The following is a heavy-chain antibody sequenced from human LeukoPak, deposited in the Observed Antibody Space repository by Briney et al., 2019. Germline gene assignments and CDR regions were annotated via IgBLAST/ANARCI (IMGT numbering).Heavy chain of an antibody. Sequence: PGGSLRLSCAASGFTFSSYAMSWVRQAPGKGLEWVSAISGSGGSTYYADSVKGRFTISRDNSKNTLYLQMNSLRAEDTAVYYCAKAGWGITIFGVNPNYYYGMDVWGQGTTVTVSS. CDR2: ISGSGGST. CDR1: GFTFSSYA. D-gene: IGHD3-3*01. CDR3: AKAGWGITIFGVNPNYYYGMDV. V-gene: IGHV3-23*01. J-gene: IGHJ6*02.